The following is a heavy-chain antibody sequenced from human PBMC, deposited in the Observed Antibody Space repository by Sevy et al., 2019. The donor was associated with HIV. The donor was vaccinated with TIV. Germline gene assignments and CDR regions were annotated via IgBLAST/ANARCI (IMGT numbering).Heavy chain of an antibody. D-gene: IGHD2-2*01. J-gene: IGHJ5*02. Sequence: GSVKVSCKASGYTFTGYYMHWVRQAPGQGLEWMGWINPNSGGTNYVQKFQGRVTMTRDTSISTAYMELSRLRSDDTAVYYCARGPVVVPAAMQGNNWFDPWGQGTLVTVSS. CDR3: ARGPVVVPAAMQGNNWFDP. CDR2: INPNSGGT. V-gene: IGHV1-2*02. CDR1: GYTFTGYY.